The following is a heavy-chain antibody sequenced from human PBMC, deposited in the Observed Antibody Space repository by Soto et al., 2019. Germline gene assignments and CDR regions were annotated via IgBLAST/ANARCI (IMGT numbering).Heavy chain of an antibody. J-gene: IGHJ4*02. CDR1: GFTFDNYW. CDR3: ARDLPYYYGSGNSYNRRYYFDY. Sequence: EVQLVESGGGLVQPGGSLRLSCAASGFTFDNYWMHWVRQTPGKGLVWVSRINTDGSRTDFADSVKGRFTISRDNAKSTLFLQMNSLRPEDTAVYYCARDLPYYYGSGNSYNRRYYFDYWGQGSLDSVSS. V-gene: IGHV3-74*01. D-gene: IGHD3-10*01. CDR2: INTDGSRT.